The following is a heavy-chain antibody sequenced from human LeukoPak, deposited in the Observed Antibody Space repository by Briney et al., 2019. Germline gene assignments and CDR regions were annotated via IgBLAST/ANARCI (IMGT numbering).Heavy chain of an antibody. CDR3: ARVPQWLDAFDI. D-gene: IGHD5-24*01. V-gene: IGHV3-74*01. CDR2: INSDGSST. CDR1: GFAFSSYR. Sequence: GGSLRLSCAASGFAFSSYRMHWVRQAPGKGLVWVSRINSDGSSTSYADSVKGRFTISRDNAKNTLYLQMNSLRAEDTAVYYCARVPQWLDAFDIWGQGTMVTVSS. J-gene: IGHJ3*02.